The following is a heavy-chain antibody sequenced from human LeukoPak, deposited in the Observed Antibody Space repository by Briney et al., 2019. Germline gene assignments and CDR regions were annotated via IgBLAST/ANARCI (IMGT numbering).Heavy chain of an antibody. J-gene: IGHJ4*02. CDR2: ISGYNGKT. V-gene: IGHV1-18*01. CDR3: ARDVGVSQFVS. CDR1: GYTFTNYG. D-gene: IGHD3-10*01. Sequence: GASVKVSCKASGYTFTNYGFSWVRQAPGQGLEWMGWISGYNGKTDYSQKLQGRVTMTTDTSTSTAYMELRSLTSDDTAVYYCARDVGVSQFVSWGQRTLVTVSS.